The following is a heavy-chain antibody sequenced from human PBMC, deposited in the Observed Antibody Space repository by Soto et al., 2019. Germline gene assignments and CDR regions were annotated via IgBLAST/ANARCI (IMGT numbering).Heavy chain of an antibody. Sequence: ASVKVSCKASGYTFTSYAMHWVRQAPGQRLEWMGWINAGNGNTKYSQKFQGRVTITRDTSASTAYMELSRLRSDDTAVYYCARATATMAYYYYYGMDVWGQGTTVTVSS. D-gene: IGHD6-25*01. J-gene: IGHJ6*02. V-gene: IGHV1-3*01. CDR3: ARATATMAYYYYYGMDV. CDR2: INAGNGNT. CDR1: GYTFTSYA.